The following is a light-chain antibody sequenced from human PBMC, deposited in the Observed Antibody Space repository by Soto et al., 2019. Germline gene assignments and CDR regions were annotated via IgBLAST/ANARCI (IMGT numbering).Light chain of an antibody. CDR3: QQYSSSPLLT. CDR1: QSVSTY. V-gene: IGKV3-11*01. J-gene: IGKJ4*01. CDR2: DAS. Sequence: EIVLTQSPATLSVSPGERATLSCRASQSVSTYLAWYQQKPGQPPRLLLYDASTRATGIPARFSGSGSGADFTLTISSLEPEDFAVYYCQQYSSSPLLTFGGGTKVDIK.